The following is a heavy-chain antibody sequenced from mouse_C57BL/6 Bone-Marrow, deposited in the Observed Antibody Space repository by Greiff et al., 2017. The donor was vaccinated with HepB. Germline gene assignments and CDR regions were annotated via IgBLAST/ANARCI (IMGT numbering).Heavy chain of an antibody. Sequence: VKLQESGAELVKPGASVKISCKASGYAFSSYWMNWVKQRPGKGLEWIGQIYPGDGDTNYNGKFKGKATLTADKSSSTAYMQLSSLTSEDSAVYFCARSGPLAYWGQGTLVTVSA. J-gene: IGHJ3*01. CDR3: ARSGPLAY. D-gene: IGHD3-1*01. CDR2: IYPGDGDT. V-gene: IGHV1-80*01. CDR1: GYAFSSYW.